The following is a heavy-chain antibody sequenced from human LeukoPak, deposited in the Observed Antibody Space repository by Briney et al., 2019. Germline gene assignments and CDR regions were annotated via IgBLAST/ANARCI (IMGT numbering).Heavy chain of an antibody. CDR3: ARFLGWYRAFDI. CDR1: GYTFTGYY. D-gene: IGHD6-19*01. Sequence: ASVKVSCKASGYTFTGYYMHWVRQSPGQGLEWMGWINPNSGGTNYAQKFQGRVTMTRNTSISTAYMELSSLRSVDTAVYYCARFLGWYRAFDIWGQGTMVTVSS. J-gene: IGHJ3*02. V-gene: IGHV1-2*02. CDR2: INPNSGGT.